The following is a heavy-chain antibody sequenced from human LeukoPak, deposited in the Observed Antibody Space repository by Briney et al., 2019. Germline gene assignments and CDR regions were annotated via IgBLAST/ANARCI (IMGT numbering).Heavy chain of an antibody. J-gene: IGHJ4*02. V-gene: IGHV4-30-4*08. D-gene: IGHD4-17*01. CDR2: IYYSGST. Sequence: SETLSLTCTVSGGSISSGDYYWSWIRQPPGKGLEWIGYIYYSGSTYYNPSLKSRVTISVDTSKSQFSLKLSSVTAADTAVYYCARAEIDYGSGNWGQGTPVTVSS. CDR3: ARAEIDYGSGN. CDR1: GGSISSGDYY.